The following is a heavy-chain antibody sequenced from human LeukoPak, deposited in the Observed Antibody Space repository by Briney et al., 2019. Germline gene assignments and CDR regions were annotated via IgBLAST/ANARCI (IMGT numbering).Heavy chain of an antibody. CDR3: ARRRYCSGGSCRHYYYYMDV. CDR1: AASISSYY. V-gene: IGHV4-59*12. CDR2: ILYSGST. Sequence: SETLSLTCTVSAASISSYYWSWVRQPPGKGLEWVGSILYSGSTNYNPSLKSRFTISVDTSKNQFSLKLSSVTAADTAVYYCARRRYCSGGSCRHYYYYMDVWGKGTTVTISS. D-gene: IGHD2-15*01. J-gene: IGHJ6*03.